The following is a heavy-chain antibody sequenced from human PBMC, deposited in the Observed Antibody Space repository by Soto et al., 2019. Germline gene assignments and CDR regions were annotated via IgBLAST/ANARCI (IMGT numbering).Heavy chain of an antibody. V-gene: IGHV4-59*08. CDR1: GGSISSYY. Sequence: SETLSLTCTVSGGSISSYYWSWIRQPPGKGLEWIGYIYYSGSTNYNPSLKSRVTISVDTSKNQFSLKLSSVTAADTAVYYCARNGNDAYYDFWSGYPKYYSYMDVWGQVTTVTISS. CDR2: IYYSGST. CDR3: ARNGNDAYYDFWSGYPKYYSYMDV. D-gene: IGHD3-3*01. J-gene: IGHJ6*03.